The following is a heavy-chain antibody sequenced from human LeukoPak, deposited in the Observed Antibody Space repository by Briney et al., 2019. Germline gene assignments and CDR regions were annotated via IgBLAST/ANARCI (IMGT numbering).Heavy chain of an antibody. D-gene: IGHD5-12*01. CDR2: ISGSGGST. V-gene: IGHV3-23*01. CDR3: AKVSYDYGFDY. J-gene: IGHJ4*02. Sequence: GGSLRLSCAASEFSFTNFAMTWVRQAPGKGLEGVSVISGSGGSTNYADSVKGRFTISRDNPKNTLYLQMNSLRAEDTAVYYCAKVSYDYGFDYWGQGALVTVSS. CDR1: EFSFTNFA.